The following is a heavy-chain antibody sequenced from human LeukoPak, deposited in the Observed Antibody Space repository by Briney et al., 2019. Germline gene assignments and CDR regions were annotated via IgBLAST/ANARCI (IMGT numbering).Heavy chain of an antibody. Sequence: SETLSLTCTVSGGSISSHYWSWIRQPPGKGLEWSGYIYYSGSTNYNASLQSRVTISVDTSKNQFSLKLSSVTAADTAVYYCARVGHRSAYYYYYYMDVWGKGTTVTVSS. CDR2: IYYSGST. V-gene: IGHV4-59*11. CDR3: ARVGHRSAYYYYYYMDV. D-gene: IGHD2-15*01. CDR1: GGSISSHY. J-gene: IGHJ6*03.